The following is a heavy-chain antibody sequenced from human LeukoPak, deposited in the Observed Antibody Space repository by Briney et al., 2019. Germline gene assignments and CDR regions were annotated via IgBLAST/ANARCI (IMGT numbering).Heavy chain of an antibody. CDR2: FSGSGVST. CDR1: GFTFSSYA. J-gene: IGHJ4*02. D-gene: IGHD2-21*02. CDR3: AKGDSYCGGDCYPD. V-gene: IGHV3-23*01. Sequence: GGSLRLSCAASGFTFSSYAMSWVRRAPGKGLEWVSSFSGSGVSTYYADSVKGRFTISRDNSKNTLYLQMNSLRAEDTAVYYCAKGDSYCGGDCYPDWGQGTLVTVSS.